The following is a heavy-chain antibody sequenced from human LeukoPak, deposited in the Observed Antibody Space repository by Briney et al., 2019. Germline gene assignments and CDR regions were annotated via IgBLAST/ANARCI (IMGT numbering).Heavy chain of an antibody. CDR3: ARGGGDGDYNFDY. CDR2: INHSGST. D-gene: IGHD4-17*01. Sequence: TSETLSLTCAVYGGSFSGYYWSWIRQPPGEGLEWIGEINHSGSTNYNPSLKSRVTISVDTSKNQFSLKLSSVTAADTAVYYCARGGGDGDYNFDYWGQGTLVTVSS. V-gene: IGHV4-34*01. J-gene: IGHJ4*02. CDR1: GGSFSGYY.